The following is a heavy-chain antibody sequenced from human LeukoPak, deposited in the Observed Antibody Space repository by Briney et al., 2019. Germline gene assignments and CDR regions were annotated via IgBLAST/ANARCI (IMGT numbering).Heavy chain of an antibody. V-gene: IGHV3-9*01. CDR3: ARGHWGSGYFDY. CDR1: GFIFDDYS. D-gene: IGHD3-10*01. CDR2: ISWNSDSK. Sequence: GGSLRLSCAASGFIFDDYSMHWVRQAPEKGLEWVSGISWNSDSKDYADSVKGRFTISRDNAKNSLFLQVNSLRTEDTALYYCARGHWGSGYFDYWGQGTLVTVSP. J-gene: IGHJ4*02.